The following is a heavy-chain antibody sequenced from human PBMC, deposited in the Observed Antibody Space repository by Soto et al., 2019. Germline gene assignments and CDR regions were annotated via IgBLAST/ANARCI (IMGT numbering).Heavy chain of an antibody. CDR2: INPNDGST. J-gene: IGHJ3*02. Sequence: ASVKVSCKASGYTFTRYYMHWVRQAPGQELEWMGKINPNDGSTSYAQKFQGRVTMTRDTSTSTVYMELISLRSEDTAVYYCARSELLVPAAIFGFAFDIWGQGTMVTVSS. CDR3: ARSELLVPAAIFGFAFDI. D-gene: IGHD2-2*01. CDR1: GYTFTRYY. V-gene: IGHV1-46*03.